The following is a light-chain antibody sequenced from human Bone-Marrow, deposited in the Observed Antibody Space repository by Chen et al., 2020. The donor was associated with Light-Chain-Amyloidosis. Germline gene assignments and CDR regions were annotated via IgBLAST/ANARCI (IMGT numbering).Light chain of an antibody. J-gene: IGLJ1*01. CDR3: CSYAGASTYV. Sequence: QSALTQPASVAGSPGKSITISCTGTRSDIGIFNLVSWSQHHPDKAPKLIIYEVEKRPSGVSNRFSGSRSGNTASLTISGLQADDEAAYYCCSYAGASTYVFGTGTEVTVL. CDR1: RSDIGIFNL. CDR2: EVE. V-gene: IGLV2-23*02.